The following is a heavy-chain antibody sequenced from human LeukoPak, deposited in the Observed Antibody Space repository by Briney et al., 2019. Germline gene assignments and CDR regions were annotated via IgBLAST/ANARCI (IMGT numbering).Heavy chain of an antibody. Sequence: GASVKVSCKASGYTFTDYYMHWVRQAPGLGLEWMGWINPNSGDANYAQNFLGRVTMTTDTSINTAYMDLSSLRSDDTAIYFCARDGTTVVGATIPFDYWGQGTLVTVSS. V-gene: IGHV1-2*02. CDR2: INPNSGDA. CDR1: GYTFTDYY. CDR3: ARDGTTVVGATIPFDY. D-gene: IGHD1-26*01. J-gene: IGHJ4*02.